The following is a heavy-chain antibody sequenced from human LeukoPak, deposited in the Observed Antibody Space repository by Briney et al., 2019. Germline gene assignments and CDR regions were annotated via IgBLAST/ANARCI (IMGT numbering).Heavy chain of an antibody. CDR2: IYNSGNT. J-gene: IGHJ3*02. CDR1: GDSIRSYY. V-gene: IGHV4-59*12. Sequence: SETLSLTCTVSGDSIRSYYWSWIRQPPGKGLEWIGYIYNSGNTYYSPSLRCRVTISLDTSRHQLSPKLSSVTAADTAVYYCAKSKGYGLVDIWGQGTMVTVSS. CDR3: AKSKGYGLVDI. D-gene: IGHD3-10*01.